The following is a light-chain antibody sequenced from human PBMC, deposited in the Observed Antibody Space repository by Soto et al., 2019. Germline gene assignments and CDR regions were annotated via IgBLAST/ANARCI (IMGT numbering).Light chain of an antibody. CDR1: QSVSSSY. V-gene: IGKV3-20*01. CDR2: GAS. Sequence: EIVLTQSPGTLSLSPGERATLSCRASQSVSSSYLAWYQQKPGQAPRLLIYGASSRATAIPDRFSGSGSGTAVTLTISRLEPEDFAVYYCQQYGSSPLFTFGPGTKVDIK. CDR3: QQYGSSPLFT. J-gene: IGKJ3*01.